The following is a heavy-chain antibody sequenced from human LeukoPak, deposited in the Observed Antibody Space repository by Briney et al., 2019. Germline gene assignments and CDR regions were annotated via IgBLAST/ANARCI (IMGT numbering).Heavy chain of an antibody. V-gene: IGHV1-2*02. CDR2: INPNSGGT. CDR3: ARGAVPSSIAARLGYYYYYMDV. J-gene: IGHJ6*03. CDR1: GYTFTGYY. Sequence: ASVKVSCKASGYTFTGYYMHWVRQAPGQGLEWMGWINPNSGGTNYAQKFQGRVTMTRDTSISTAYMELSRLRSDDTAVYYCARGAVPSSIAARLGYYYYYMDVWGKGTTVTVSS. D-gene: IGHD6-6*01.